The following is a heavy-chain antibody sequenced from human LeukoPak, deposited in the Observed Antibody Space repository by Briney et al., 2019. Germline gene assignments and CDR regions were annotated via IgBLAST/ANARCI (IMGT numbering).Heavy chain of an antibody. D-gene: IGHD1-26*01. V-gene: IGHV3-20*04. J-gene: IGHJ4*02. CDR1: GFSFGDSG. CDR3: AKDAWWEIPY. CDR2: INWNGVGT. Sequence: GGSLRLSCAASGFSFGDSGMSWVRQAPGKGVEWVSGINWNGVGTSYIDSVKGRFTISRDNSKNTLYLQMNSLRAEDTAVYYCAKDAWWEIPYWGQGTLVTVSS.